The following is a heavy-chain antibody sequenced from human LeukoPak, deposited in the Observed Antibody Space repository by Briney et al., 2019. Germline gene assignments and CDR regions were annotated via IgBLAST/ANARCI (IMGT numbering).Heavy chain of an antibody. CDR3: ATMGPYYDILTGSLGSDAFDI. CDR2: VNPDGSIR. V-gene: IGHV3-74*01. Sequence: GGSLRLSCAATGVTLNTDWMHWVRQAPGKGLVWVSGVNPDGSIRNYADSVKGRFTISRDNSKNTLYLQMNSLRAEDTAVYYCATMGPYYDILTGSLGSDAFDIWGQGTMVTVSS. CDR1: GVTLNTDW. D-gene: IGHD3-9*01. J-gene: IGHJ3*02.